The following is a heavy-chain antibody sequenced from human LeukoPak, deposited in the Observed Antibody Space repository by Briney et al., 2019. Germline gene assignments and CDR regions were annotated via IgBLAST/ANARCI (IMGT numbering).Heavy chain of an antibody. CDR1: GGSISTTSYY. CDR3: ARYGLLGLSEINAFDI. CDR2: MYYSGST. Sequence: SETLSLTCTVSGGSISTTSYYWGWIRQPPGKGLEWIGSMYYSGSTYYSPSLKSRVTISVDTSKNQFSLKLNSVTAADTAVYYCARYGLLGLSEINAFDIWGQGTRVTVSS. D-gene: IGHD2-2*01. V-gene: IGHV4-39*07. J-gene: IGHJ3*02.